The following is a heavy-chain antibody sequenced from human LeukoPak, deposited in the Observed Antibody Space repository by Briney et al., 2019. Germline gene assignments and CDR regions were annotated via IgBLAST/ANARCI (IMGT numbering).Heavy chain of an antibody. J-gene: IGHJ4*02. CDR1: GFTFITYA. Sequence: GGSLRLSCAASGFTFITYAMTWVRQVPGKVLEWVSAIIGSGGNTYYANSVKGRFTISRDNSMKTLYLQMNSLRAEDTAIYYCAKDSLPTSGCRGYFDYWGQGTLVTVSS. D-gene: IGHD6-25*01. CDR3: AKDSLPTSGCRGYFDY. V-gene: IGHV3-23*01. CDR2: IIGSGGNT.